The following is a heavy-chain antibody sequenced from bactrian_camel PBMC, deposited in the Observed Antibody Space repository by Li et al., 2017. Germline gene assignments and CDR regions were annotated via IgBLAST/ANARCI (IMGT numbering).Heavy chain of an antibody. D-gene: IGHD2*01. CDR3: AAGETLPCSSV. V-gene: IGHV3S1*01. J-gene: IGHJ4*01. CDR1: GHTYSSHC. CDR2: IFTGGGNT. Sequence: HVQLVESGGCSVQAGGSLRLSCAASGHTYSSHCMAWFRQAPRKEREEVAVIFTGGGNTWYADAVKGRFTISHDTAKNTLFLQMNSLKPEDTATYYCAAGETLPCSSVWGQGTQVTVS.